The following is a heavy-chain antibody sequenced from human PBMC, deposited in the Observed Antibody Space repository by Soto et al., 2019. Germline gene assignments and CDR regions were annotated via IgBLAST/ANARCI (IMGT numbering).Heavy chain of an antibody. J-gene: IGHJ4*02. CDR3: ARGRSTMIIGGYFDY. V-gene: IGHV1-46*01. CDR1: GCTFTSYY. Sequence: QVQLVQSGAEVKKPGASVKVFCKASGCTFTSYYMHWVRQAPGQGLEWMGIINPSGGSTSYAQKFQGRVTMTRDTSTSTVYMELSSLRSEDTAVYYCARGRSTMIIGGYFDYWGQGTLVTVSS. CDR2: INPSGGST. D-gene: IGHD3-22*01.